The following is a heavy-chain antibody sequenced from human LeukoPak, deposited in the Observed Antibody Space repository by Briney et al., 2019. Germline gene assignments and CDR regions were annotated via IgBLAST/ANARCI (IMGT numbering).Heavy chain of an antibody. V-gene: IGHV5-51*01. CDR3: ARPRRYYDSSGTLAPEYFQH. D-gene: IGHD3-22*01. Sequence: GESLKISCKGSGYSFTSYWIGWVRQMPGKGLEWMGIIYPGDSDTRYSPSFQGQVTISADKSISTAYLQWSSLKASDTAMYYCARPRRYYDSSGTLAPEYFQHWGQGTLVTVSS. CDR1: GYSFTSYW. CDR2: IYPGDSDT. J-gene: IGHJ1*01.